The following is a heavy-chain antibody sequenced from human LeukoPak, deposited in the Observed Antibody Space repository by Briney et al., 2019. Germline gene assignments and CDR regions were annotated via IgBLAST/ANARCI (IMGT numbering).Heavy chain of an antibody. V-gene: IGHV4-59*01. CDR3: AREIAVAGTDYYYYMDV. CDR2: IYYSGST. CDR1: GGSISSYY. D-gene: IGHD6-19*01. Sequence: SETLSLTCTVSGGSISSYYWSWIRQPPGKGLEWIGYIYYSGSTNYNPSLKSRVTISVDTSKNQFSLKLSSVTAADTAVYYCAREIAVAGTDYYYYMDVWGKGTTGTVSS. J-gene: IGHJ6*03.